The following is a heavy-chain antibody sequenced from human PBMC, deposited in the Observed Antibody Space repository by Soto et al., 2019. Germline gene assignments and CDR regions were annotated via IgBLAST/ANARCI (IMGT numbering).Heavy chain of an antibody. CDR1: GGSISSYY. Sequence: SETLSLTCTVSGGSISSYYWSWIRQPPGKGLGWIGYIYYSGSTNYNPSLKSRVTISVDTSKNQFSLKLSSVTAADTAVYYCASTLTVTTLRTVYFDYWGQGTLVTVSS. CDR3: ASTLTVTTLRTVYFDY. CDR2: IYYSGST. D-gene: IGHD4-17*01. V-gene: IGHV4-59*01. J-gene: IGHJ4*02.